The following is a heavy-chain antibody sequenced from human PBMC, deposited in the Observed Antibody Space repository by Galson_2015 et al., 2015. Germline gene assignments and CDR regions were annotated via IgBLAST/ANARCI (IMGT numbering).Heavy chain of an antibody. CDR2: ISSSSSYI. CDR3: ARERGGYCSGGSCYYYYYMDV. J-gene: IGHJ6*03. CDR1: GFTFSSYS. Sequence: SLRLSCAASGFTFSSYSMNWVRQAPGKGLEWVSSISSSSSYIYYADSVKGRFTISRDNAKNSLYLQMNSLRAEDTAVYYCARERGGYCSGGSCYYYYYMDVWGKGTTVTVSS. D-gene: IGHD2-15*01. V-gene: IGHV3-21*01.